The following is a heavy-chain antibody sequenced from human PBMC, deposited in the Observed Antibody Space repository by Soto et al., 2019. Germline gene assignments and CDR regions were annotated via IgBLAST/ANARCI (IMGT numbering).Heavy chain of an antibody. Sequence: SETLSLTCTVSGGSITSKYWSWIRQPPGKGLEWIGYIYYSGSTNYNPSLKSRVTISVDTSKNQFSLKLSSVTAADTAVYYCARGVGATTFRWFDPWGQGTLVTVSS. D-gene: IGHD1-26*01. CDR2: IYYSGST. V-gene: IGHV4-59*01. CDR3: ARGVGATTFRWFDP. CDR1: GGSITSKY. J-gene: IGHJ5*02.